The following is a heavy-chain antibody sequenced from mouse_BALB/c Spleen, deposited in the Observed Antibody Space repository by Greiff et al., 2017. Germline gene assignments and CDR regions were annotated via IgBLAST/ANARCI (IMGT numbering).Heavy chain of an antibody. Sequence: QVQLQQSGAELVRPGTSVKVSCKASGYAFTNYLIEWVKQRPEQGLEWIGVINPGSGGTNYNEKFKGKATLTADKSSSTAYMQLSSLTSDDSAVYFCARRGKYYGNYDYWGQGTLVTVSA. CDR1: GYAFTNYL. J-gene: IGHJ3*01. D-gene: IGHD2-1*01. CDR2: INPGSGGT. V-gene: IGHV1-54*01. CDR3: ARRGKYYGNYDY.